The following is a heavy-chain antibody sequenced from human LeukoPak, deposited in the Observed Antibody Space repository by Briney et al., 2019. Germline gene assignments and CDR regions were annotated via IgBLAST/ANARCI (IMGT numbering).Heavy chain of an antibody. V-gene: IGHV3-23*01. J-gene: IGHJ4*02. CDR3: ARVGDSSGYLIQYFDY. D-gene: IGHD3-22*01. CDR1: GFTFSSYA. Sequence: PGGSLRLSCAASGFTFSSYAMSWVRQAPGKGLEWVSAISGSGGSTYYADSVKGRFTISRDNAKNSLFLQMNSLRVDDTAVYYCARVGDSSGYLIQYFDYWGQGISVTVSS. CDR2: ISGSGGST.